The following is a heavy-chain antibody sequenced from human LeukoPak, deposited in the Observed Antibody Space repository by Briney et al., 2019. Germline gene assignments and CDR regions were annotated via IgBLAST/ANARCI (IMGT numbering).Heavy chain of an antibody. CDR1: GFTFSSYE. V-gene: IGHV3-48*03. J-gene: IGHJ4*02. D-gene: IGHD3-10*01. CDR3: ARDSQNYYGSGSYYLRPDQFDY. CDR2: ISSSGSTI. Sequence: GGSLRLACAASGFTFSSYEMNWVRQAPGKGREWVSYISSSGSTISSADSLTGRFTISRDTANTSLYLQMNSLRAEDTAVSYCARDSQNYYGSGSYYLRPDQFDYWGQGTLVTVSS.